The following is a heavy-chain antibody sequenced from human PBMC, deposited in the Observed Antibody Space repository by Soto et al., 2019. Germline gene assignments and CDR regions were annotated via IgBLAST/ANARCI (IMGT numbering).Heavy chain of an antibody. CDR2: ISSSSSTI. D-gene: IGHD2-15*01. V-gene: IGHV3-48*01. J-gene: IGHJ4*02. Sequence: GGSLRLSCAASGFTFSSYSMNWVRQAPGKGLEWVSYISSSSSTIYYADSVKGRFTISRDNAKNSLYLQMNSLRAEDTAVYYCARVGPNKYCSGGSCSTNLDYWGQGTLVTVSS. CDR1: GFTFSSYS. CDR3: ARVGPNKYCSGGSCSTNLDY.